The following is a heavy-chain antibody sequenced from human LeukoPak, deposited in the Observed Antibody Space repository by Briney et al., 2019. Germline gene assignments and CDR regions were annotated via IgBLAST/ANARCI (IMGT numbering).Heavy chain of an antibody. CDR3: GKDHSSGGDGD. CDR1: GSTFTSYA. Sequence: GALRLSCAASGSTFTSYAMNWVGQPPGKGLEWVSSISGSGSSTYYVASVKGGFTISRDNSENTLYLQMNSLRAEDAAVYYCGKDHSSGGDGDWGQGSLVTVSS. J-gene: IGHJ4*02. CDR2: ISGSGSST. V-gene: IGHV3-23*01. D-gene: IGHD3-22*01.